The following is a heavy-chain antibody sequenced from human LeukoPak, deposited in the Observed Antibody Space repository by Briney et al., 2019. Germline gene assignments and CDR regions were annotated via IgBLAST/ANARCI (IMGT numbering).Heavy chain of an antibody. CDR1: GDSVSSNSAA. J-gene: IGHJ2*01. CDR2: TFYRSKWYN. D-gene: IGHD6-19*01. CDR3: ARDEGTSGWYVNWYFDL. V-gene: IGHV6-1*01. Sequence: SQTLSLTCAISGDSVSSNSAAWNWLRQSPSRGLEWLGRTFYRSKWYNDYAVSVKSRITINPDTSKNQFSLQLNSVTPEDTAVYYCARDEGTSGWYVNWYFDLWGRGTLVTVSS.